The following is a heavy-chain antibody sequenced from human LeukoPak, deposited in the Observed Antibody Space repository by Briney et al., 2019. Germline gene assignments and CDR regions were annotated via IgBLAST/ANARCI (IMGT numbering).Heavy chain of an antibody. D-gene: IGHD6-13*01. CDR2: ISGSGGST. Sequence: GGSLRLSCAASGFTFSSYAMSWVRQAPGKGLEWVSAISGSGGSTYYADSVKGRFTISRDNSKNTLYLRMNSLRAEDTAVYYCAVAAAGTAEVYYYYYYMDVWGKGTTVTVSS. J-gene: IGHJ6*03. CDR1: GFTFSSYA. CDR3: AVAAAGTAEVYYYYYYMDV. V-gene: IGHV3-23*01.